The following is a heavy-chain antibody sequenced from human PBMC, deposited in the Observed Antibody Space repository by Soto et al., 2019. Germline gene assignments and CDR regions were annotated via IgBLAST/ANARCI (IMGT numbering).Heavy chain of an antibody. CDR1: GFTFSSYA. CDR2: IGGSDGRP. Sequence: GGSLRLSCGAPGFTFSSYAMSWVRQAPGKGLEWVSAIGGSDGRPYYADSVKGRFAIYRDNSKNTLFLQMSSLRAEDSAVYYCAKSSHLYVVPAAVYFDDWGQGTLVTVSS. D-gene: IGHD2-2*01. V-gene: IGHV3-23*01. J-gene: IGHJ4*02. CDR3: AKSSHLYVVPAAVYFDD.